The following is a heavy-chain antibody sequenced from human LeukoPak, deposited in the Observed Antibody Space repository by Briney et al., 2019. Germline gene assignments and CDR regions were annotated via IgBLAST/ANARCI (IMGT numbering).Heavy chain of an antibody. D-gene: IGHD3-3*01. V-gene: IGHV4-34*01. Sequence: SETLSLTCAVYGGSFSGYYWSWIRQPPGKGLEWIGKINHSGSTNYNPSLKSRVTISVDTSKNQFSLKLSSVTAADTAVYYCARVHYDFWSGSRYYFDYWGQGTLVTVSS. J-gene: IGHJ4*02. CDR2: INHSGST. CDR3: ARVHYDFWSGSRYYFDY. CDR1: GGSFSGYY.